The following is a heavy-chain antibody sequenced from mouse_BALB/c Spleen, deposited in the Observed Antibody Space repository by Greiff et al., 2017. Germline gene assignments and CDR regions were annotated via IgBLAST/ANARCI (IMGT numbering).Heavy chain of an antibody. CDR3: ARGYYVSLAMDY. V-gene: IGHV1-7*01. Sequence: QVHVKQSGAELAKPGASVKMSCKASGYTFTSYWMHWVKQRPGQGLEWIGYINPSTGYTEYNQKFKDKATLTADKSSSTAYMQLSSLTSEDSAVYYCARGYYVSLAMDYWGQGTSVTVSS. CDR2: INPSTGYT. J-gene: IGHJ4*01. D-gene: IGHD2-3*01. CDR1: GYTFTSYW.